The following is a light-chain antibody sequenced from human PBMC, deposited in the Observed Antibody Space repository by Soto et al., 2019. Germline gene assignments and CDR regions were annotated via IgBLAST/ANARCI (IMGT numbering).Light chain of an antibody. CDR3: QQYGSSGT. J-gene: IGKJ1*01. CDR1: QSVTSSY. Sequence: EMVLTPSPGTLSFSPVEGATLSFRASQSVTSSYLAWYQQKPGQAPRLLIYGASSRATGIPDRFSGSGSGTDFTLTISRLEPEDFAVYYCQQYGSSGTFGQGTKVDIK. V-gene: IGKV3-20*01. CDR2: GAS.